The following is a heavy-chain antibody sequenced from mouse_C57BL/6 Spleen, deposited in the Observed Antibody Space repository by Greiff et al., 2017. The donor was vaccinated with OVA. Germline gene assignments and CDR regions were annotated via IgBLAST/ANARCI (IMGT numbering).Heavy chain of an antibody. CDR3: ARDLYGNYGLAY. CDR1: GYSFTSYY. CDR2: IYPGSGNT. J-gene: IGHJ3*01. V-gene: IGHV1-66*01. D-gene: IGHD2-1*01. Sequence: LEESGPELVKPGASVKISCKASGYSFTSYYIHWVKQRPGQGLEWIGWIYPGSGNTKYNEKFKGKATLTADTSSSTAYMQLSSLTSEDSAVYYCARDLYGNYGLAYWGQGTLVTVSA.